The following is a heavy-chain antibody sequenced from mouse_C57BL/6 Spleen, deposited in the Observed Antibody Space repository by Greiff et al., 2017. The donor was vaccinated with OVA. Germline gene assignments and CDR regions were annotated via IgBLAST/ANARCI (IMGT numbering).Heavy chain of an antibody. Sequence: QVQLQQSGPELVKPGASVKISCKASGYAFSSSWMNWVKQRPGKGLEWIGRIYPGDGDTNYNGKFKGKATLTADKSSSTAYMQLSSLTSEDSAVYFCARAGDRGFAYWGQGTLVTVSA. CDR1: GYAFSSSW. D-gene: IGHD3-1*01. CDR3: ARAGDRGFAY. J-gene: IGHJ3*01. V-gene: IGHV1-82*01. CDR2: IYPGDGDT.